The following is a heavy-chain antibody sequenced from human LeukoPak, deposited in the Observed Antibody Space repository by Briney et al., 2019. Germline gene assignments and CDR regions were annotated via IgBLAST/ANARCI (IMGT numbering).Heavy chain of an antibody. D-gene: IGHD3-22*01. CDR1: GGSISSSNW. J-gene: IGHJ4*02. V-gene: IGHV4-4*02. CDR2: IYHSGST. Sequence: PSETLSLSCAVSGGSISSSNWWSWVRQPPGKGLEWIGEIYHSGSTNYNPSLKSRVTISVDKSKNQFSLKLSSVTAADTAVYYCARMIPLTMIGPTYFDYWGQGTLVTVSS. CDR3: ARMIPLTMIGPTYFDY.